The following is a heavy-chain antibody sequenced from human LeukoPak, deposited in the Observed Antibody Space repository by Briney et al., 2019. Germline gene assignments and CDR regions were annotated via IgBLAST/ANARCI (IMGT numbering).Heavy chain of an antibody. CDR3: ARDLRRPYYFDY. Sequence: GASVKVSCKASGYTFTGYYMHWVRQAPGQGLEWMGWISAYNGNTNYAQKLQGRVTMTTDTSTSTAYMELRSLRSDDTAVYYCARDLRRPYYFDYWGQGTLVTVSS. CDR2: ISAYNGNT. CDR1: GYTFTGYY. V-gene: IGHV1-18*04. J-gene: IGHJ4*02. D-gene: IGHD6-6*01.